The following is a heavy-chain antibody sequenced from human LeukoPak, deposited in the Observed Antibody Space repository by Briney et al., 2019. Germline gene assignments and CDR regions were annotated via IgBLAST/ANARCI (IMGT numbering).Heavy chain of an antibody. V-gene: IGHV1-2*02. CDR2: INPNSGGT. D-gene: IGHD1-1*01. Sequence: ASVKVSCKASGYTFTGYYMHWVRQAPGQGLEWMGWINPNSGGTNYAQKFQGRVTMTRDTSISTAYMELSRLRSDDTAVYYCAIPGGVAGTIFDYYYYYYMDVWGKGTTVTISS. J-gene: IGHJ6*03. CDR3: AIPGGVAGTIFDYYYYYYMDV. CDR1: GYTFTGYY.